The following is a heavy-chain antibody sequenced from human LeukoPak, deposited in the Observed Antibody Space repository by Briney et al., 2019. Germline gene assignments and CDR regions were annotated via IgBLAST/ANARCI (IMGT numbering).Heavy chain of an antibody. CDR3: ARVVSGSYQEEDAFDI. V-gene: IGHV3-33*01. D-gene: IGHD1-26*01. CDR1: GFTFSSYG. CDR2: IWYDGSNK. Sequence: GGSLRLSCAASGFTFSSYGMHWVRQAPGKGLEWVAVIWYDGSNKYYADSVKGRFTISRDNSKNTLYLQMNSLRAEDTAVYYCARVVSGSYQEEDAFDIWGQGTMVTVSS. J-gene: IGHJ3*02.